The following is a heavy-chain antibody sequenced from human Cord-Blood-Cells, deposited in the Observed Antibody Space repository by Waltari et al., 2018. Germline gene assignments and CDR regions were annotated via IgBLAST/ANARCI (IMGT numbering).Heavy chain of an antibody. D-gene: IGHD3-9*01. CDR2: IYYSGST. J-gene: IGHJ4*02. CDR1: GGSISSSSYY. CDR3: ARSYYDILTGYPQFDY. Sequence: QLQLQESGPGLVKPSETLSLTCTVSGGSISSSSYYWGWIRQSPGKGLEWIGSIYYSGSTYYNPSLKSRVTISVDTSKNQFSLKLSSVTAADTAVYYCARSYYDILTGYPQFDYWGQGTLVTVSS. V-gene: IGHV4-39*01.